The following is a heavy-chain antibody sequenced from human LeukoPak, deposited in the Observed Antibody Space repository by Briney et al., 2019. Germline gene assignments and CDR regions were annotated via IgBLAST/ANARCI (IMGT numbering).Heavy chain of an antibody. J-gene: IGHJ4*02. D-gene: IGHD1-1*01. V-gene: IGHV4-39*01. CDR1: GFTFSSYAMH. Sequence: PGGSLRLSCAASGFTFSSYAMHWVRQAPGKGLEWIGSIFYSGTTYYNPSLRSRVTISVDSSKNQFSLKLSSVTAADMAVYYCARQWKDFDYWGQGTLVTVSS. CDR2: IFYSGTT. CDR3: ARQWKDFDY.